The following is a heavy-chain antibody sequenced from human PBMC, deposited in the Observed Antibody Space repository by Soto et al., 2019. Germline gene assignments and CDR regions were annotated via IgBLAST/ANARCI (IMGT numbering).Heavy chain of an antibody. CDR1: GGSITSSHW. V-gene: IGHV4-4*02. Sequence: QVQLQESGPGLVKPSGTLSLTCDVSGGSITSSHWWNWVRQPPGKGLEWIGEIYHSGSTNYNPSLKIRVTILVDKSKNQFSLRLTSVTAADTAMYYCARDYSVAGATGDAFDMWGQGTVVIVSS. CDR3: ARDYSVAGATGDAFDM. D-gene: IGHD1-26*01. J-gene: IGHJ3*02. CDR2: IYHSGST.